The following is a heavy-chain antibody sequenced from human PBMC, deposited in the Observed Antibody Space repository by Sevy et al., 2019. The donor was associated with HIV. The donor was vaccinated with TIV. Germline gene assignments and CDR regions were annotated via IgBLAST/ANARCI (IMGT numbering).Heavy chain of an antibody. CDR1: GFTFDYYW. V-gene: IGHV3-7*03. D-gene: IGHD3-22*01. J-gene: IGHJ3*02. CDR3: VRTYDSTGYSNFRDGIYDI. Sequence: GGSLRLSFAASGFTFDYYWMNWVRQAPGKGLEWVANIKDDGSEKHYVDSVKGRFTISRDNAKNHLYVQMNSLRVEDTAVYYCVRTYDSTGYSNFRDGIYDIWGQGTKVTVSS. CDR2: IKDDGSEK.